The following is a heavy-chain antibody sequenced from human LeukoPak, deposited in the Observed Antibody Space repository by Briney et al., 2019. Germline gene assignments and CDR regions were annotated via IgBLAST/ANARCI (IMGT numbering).Heavy chain of an antibody. J-gene: IGHJ4*02. V-gene: IGHV3-23*01. D-gene: IGHD3-22*01. CDR3: AKDPEASYDSSGYFDC. Sequence: GGSLRLSCAASGFTFSSYAMSWVRQAPGKGLEWVSAISGSGGSTYYADSVKGRFTISRDNSKNTLYLQMNSLRAEDTAVYYCAKDPEASYDSSGYFDCWGQGTLVTVSS. CDR1: GFTFSSYA. CDR2: ISGSGGST.